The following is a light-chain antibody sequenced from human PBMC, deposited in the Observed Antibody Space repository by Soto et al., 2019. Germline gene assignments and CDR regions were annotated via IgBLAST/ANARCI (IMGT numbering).Light chain of an antibody. CDR3: MEGTHWPPWT. J-gene: IGKJ1*01. CDR1: QSLVDSDGNTY. V-gene: IGKV2-30*01. Sequence: DVVLTQSPLSLSVTLGQPASISCRSSQSLVDSDGNTYLNWFQQRPGQSPRRLIYKVSNRDSGVPDRFSGSGSDPDFTLKISRVEAEDVGVYYCMEGTHWPPWTFGQGTKVEIK. CDR2: KVS.